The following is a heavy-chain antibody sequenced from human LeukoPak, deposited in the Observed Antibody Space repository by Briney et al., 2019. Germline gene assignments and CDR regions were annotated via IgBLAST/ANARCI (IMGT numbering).Heavy chain of an antibody. J-gene: IGHJ4*02. V-gene: IGHV3-15*01. Sequence: GGSLRLSCSASGFSFPDAWMSWVRQAPGKGLEWVGRSKGKAGGGTTDVAAPGQGRFTISRDDSKNTLSLQMNSLEIEDTAVYYSTAGGDGTYSSDYWGQGTLVTVS. CDR3: TAGGDGTYSSDY. D-gene: IGHD3-16*01. CDR1: GFSFPDAW. CDR2: SKGKAGGGTT.